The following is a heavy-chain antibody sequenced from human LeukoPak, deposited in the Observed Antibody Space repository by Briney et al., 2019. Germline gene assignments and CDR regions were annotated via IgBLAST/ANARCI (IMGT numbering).Heavy chain of an antibody. CDR1: GGTFSSYA. CDR3: AREGSGYSSSWYPDGWFDP. Sequence: ASVKVSCKASGGTFSSYAISWVRQAPGQGLEWMGGIIPIFGTANYAQKFQGRVTITADKSTSTAYMELRSLRSDDTAVYYCAREGSGYSSSWYPDGWFDPWGQGTLVTVSS. D-gene: IGHD6-13*01. V-gene: IGHV1-69*06. CDR2: IIPIFGTA. J-gene: IGHJ5*02.